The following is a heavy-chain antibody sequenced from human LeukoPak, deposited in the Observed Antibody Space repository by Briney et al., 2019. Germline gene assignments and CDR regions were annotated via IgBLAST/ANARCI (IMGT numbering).Heavy chain of an antibody. V-gene: IGHV3-15*01. D-gene: IGHD6-13*01. CDR2: IKSKTDGGTT. J-gene: IGHJ4*02. CDR3: GSSWYGDY. CDR1: GFIFSHYW. Sequence: GGSLRLSCGASGFIFSHYWMSWVRQAPGKGLEWVGRIKSKTDGGTTDYAAPVKGRFTISRDDSKNTLYLQINSLKTEDTAVYYCGSSWYGDYWGQGTLVTVSS.